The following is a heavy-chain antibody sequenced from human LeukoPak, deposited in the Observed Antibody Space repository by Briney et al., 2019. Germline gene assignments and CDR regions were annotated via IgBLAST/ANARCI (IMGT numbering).Heavy chain of an antibody. Sequence: SETLSLTCTVSGGSISSYYWSWIRQPPGKGLEWIGYIYYSGSTNYNPSLKSRVTISLDTSKNRFSLKLSSVTAADTAVYYCARHGPDVFLWFGGLKSGFDYWGQGTLVTVSS. CDR2: IYYSGST. CDR1: GGSISSYY. V-gene: IGHV4-59*08. CDR3: ARHGPDVFLWFGGLKSGFDY. D-gene: IGHD3-10*01. J-gene: IGHJ4*02.